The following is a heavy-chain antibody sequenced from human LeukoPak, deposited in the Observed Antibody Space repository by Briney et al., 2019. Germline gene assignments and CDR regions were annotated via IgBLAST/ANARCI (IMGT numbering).Heavy chain of an antibody. Sequence: SAPTLSHPTPALTLTCTFSGFSLSTSGVGVGWIRQPPGKALEWLALIYWDDDKRYSPSLKSRLTITKDPSKNQVVLTMTNMDPVDTATYYCAHRLITMVRGVLFDPWGQGTLVTVSS. V-gene: IGHV2-5*02. J-gene: IGHJ5*02. CDR3: AHRLITMVRGVLFDP. D-gene: IGHD3-10*01. CDR1: GFSLSTSGVG. CDR2: IYWDDDK.